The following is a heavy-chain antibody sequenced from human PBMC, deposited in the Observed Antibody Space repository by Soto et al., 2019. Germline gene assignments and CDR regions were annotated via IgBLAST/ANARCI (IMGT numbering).Heavy chain of an antibody. CDR2: IVVGSGNT. CDR3: AADIACDYDGYFDL. J-gene: IGHJ2*01. Sequence: QMQLVQSGPEVKKPGTSVKVSCKASGFTFTSSAVQWVRQARGQRLEWIGWIVVGSGNTNYAEKFQERVTITREMSTSTAYIELRSLRSEGTVVYYCAADIACDYDGYFDLWGRGTLVTVSS. V-gene: IGHV1-58*01. D-gene: IGHD4-17*01. CDR1: GFTFTSSA.